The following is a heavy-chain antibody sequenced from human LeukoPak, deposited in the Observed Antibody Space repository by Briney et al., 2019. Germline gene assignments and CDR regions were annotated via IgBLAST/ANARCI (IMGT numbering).Heavy chain of an antibody. CDR3: AKEFGTNDAFDI. J-gene: IGHJ3*02. V-gene: IGHV3-9*01. Sequence: GGSLRLSCAVSGFTFDDYAMHWVRQVPGKGLEWVSGINWNSDSIGYADSVKGRFTTSRDNAKNSLYLQMNSLRAEDTALYYCAKEFGTNDAFDIWGQGTMVTVSS. CDR2: INWNSDSI. D-gene: IGHD3-16*01. CDR1: GFTFDDYA.